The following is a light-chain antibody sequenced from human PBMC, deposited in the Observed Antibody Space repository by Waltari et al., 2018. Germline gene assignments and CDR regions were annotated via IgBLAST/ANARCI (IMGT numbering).Light chain of an antibody. V-gene: IGKV3-11*01. Sequence: EIVLTQSPATLSLAPGESVTLSCGASQSVGSELAWYKHKPGQAPRLVIYDASNRATGIPARFSGSGSETDFSLTISGLEPEDFAVYYCLQRYSWPITLGQGTRLEIK. CDR3: LQRYSWPIT. CDR2: DAS. CDR1: QSVGSE. J-gene: IGKJ5*01.